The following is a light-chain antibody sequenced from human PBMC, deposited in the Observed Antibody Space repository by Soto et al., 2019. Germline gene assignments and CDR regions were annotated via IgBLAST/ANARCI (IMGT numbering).Light chain of an antibody. J-gene: IGKJ1*01. V-gene: IGKV1-39*01. CDR2: AAS. Sequence: DIQMTQSPSSLSASVGDKVTITCRASESISNYLNWYQQKTGKAPKVLIYAASNLQSGVPSRFSGSGSGTDFTLTISCLQSEDFATYYCQQYDTYWTFGQGTKVDI. CDR1: ESISNY. CDR3: QQYDTYWT.